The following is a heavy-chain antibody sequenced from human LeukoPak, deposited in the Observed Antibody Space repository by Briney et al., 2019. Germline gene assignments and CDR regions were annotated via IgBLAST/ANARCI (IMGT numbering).Heavy chain of an antibody. J-gene: IGHJ4*02. CDR1: GFTFSSYG. CDR3: AKDLIPLVAAAGTALY. V-gene: IGHV3-30*18. Sequence: GRSLRLSCAASGFTFSSYGMHWVRQAPGKGLEWVAVISYDGSNKYYADSVKGRFTISRDNSKNTLCLQMNSLRAEDTAVYYCAKDLIPLVAAAGTALYWGQGTLVTVSS. D-gene: IGHD6-13*01. CDR2: ISYDGSNK.